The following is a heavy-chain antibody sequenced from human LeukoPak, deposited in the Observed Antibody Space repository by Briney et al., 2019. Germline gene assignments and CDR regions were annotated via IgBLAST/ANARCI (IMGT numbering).Heavy chain of an antibody. V-gene: IGHV3-30-3*01. CDR1: GFTFSSYA. Sequence: PGGSLRLSCAASGFTFSSYAMHWVRQAPGKGLEWVAVISYDGSSKYYADSVKGRFTISWDNSENTLYLQMSSLKTDDSAVYYCARNPAAWFGELSSWFDPWGQGTLVTVSS. CDR2: ISYDGSSK. D-gene: IGHD3-10*01. J-gene: IGHJ5*02. CDR3: ARNPAAWFGELSSWFDP.